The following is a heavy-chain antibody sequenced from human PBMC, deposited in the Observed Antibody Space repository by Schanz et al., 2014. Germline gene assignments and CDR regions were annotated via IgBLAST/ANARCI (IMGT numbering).Heavy chain of an antibody. D-gene: IGHD3-10*01. Sequence: VHLLESGGGLVEPGGSLRLSCTASGFTFSSYSMNWVRQAPGKGLVWVSRIKSDGSSTSYADSVKGRFTISRDNAKNTLYLQMNSLRAEDTTVYYCARPALWFGDNCFDPWGQGTLVTVSS. J-gene: IGHJ5*02. CDR3: ARPALWFGDNCFDP. V-gene: IGHV3-74*02. CDR2: IKSDGSST. CDR1: GFTFSSYS.